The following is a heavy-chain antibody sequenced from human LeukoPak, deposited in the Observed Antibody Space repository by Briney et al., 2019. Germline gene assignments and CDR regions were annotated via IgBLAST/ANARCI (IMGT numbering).Heavy chain of an antibody. CDR1: GFTFSSYG. J-gene: IGHJ4*02. CDR3: AKDRRAVAGTSDY. CDR2: ISSSGSTI. V-gene: IGHV3-48*04. Sequence: GGSLRLSCAASGFTFSSYGMSWVRQAPGKGLEWVSYISSSGSTIYYADSVKGRFTISRDNAKNSLYLQMNSLRAEDTAVYYCAKDRRAVAGTSDYWGQGTLVTVSS. D-gene: IGHD6-19*01.